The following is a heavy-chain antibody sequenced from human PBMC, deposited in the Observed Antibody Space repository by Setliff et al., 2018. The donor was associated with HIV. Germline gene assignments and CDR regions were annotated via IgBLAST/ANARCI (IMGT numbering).Heavy chain of an antibody. V-gene: IGHV3-21*01. CDR2: ITGNSDYI. CDR1: GFTFGSYS. D-gene: IGHD2-15*01. J-gene: IGHJ4*02. CDR3: ARDVGYCSGGSCYWSNYFDY. Sequence: GGSLRLSCAASGFTFGSYSMSWVRQAPGKGLEWVSSITGNSDYIYYGDSVKGRFTISRDNAKNSLYLQMNSLRAEDTAVYYCARDVGYCSGGSCYWSNYFDYWGQGTLVTVSS.